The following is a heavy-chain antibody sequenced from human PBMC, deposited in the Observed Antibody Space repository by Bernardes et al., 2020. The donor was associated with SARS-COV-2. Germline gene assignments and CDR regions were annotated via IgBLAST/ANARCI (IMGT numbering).Heavy chain of an antibody. J-gene: IGHJ4*02. Sequence: GGSLRLSCAASGFTFSSYSMNWVRQAPGKGLEWVSYISSGTIYYADSVKGRFTISRDNAKNSLYLQMNSLRAEDTAVYYCARGMSAAYYYPPGYWGQGTLVTVSS. D-gene: IGHD3-22*01. CDR1: GFTFSSYS. CDR3: ARGMSAAYYYPPGY. V-gene: IGHV3-48*01. CDR2: ISSGTI.